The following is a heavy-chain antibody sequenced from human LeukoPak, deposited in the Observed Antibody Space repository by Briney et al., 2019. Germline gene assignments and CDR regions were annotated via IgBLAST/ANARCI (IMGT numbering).Heavy chain of an antibody. CDR2: INHSGST. Sequence: SETLSLTCAVYGGSFSGYYWSWLRQPPGKGLEWIGEINHSGSTNYNPSLKSRVTISVDTSKNQFSLKLSSVTAADTAVYYCARARSGWGIDYWGQGTLVTVSS. J-gene: IGHJ4*02. CDR3: ARARSGWGIDY. V-gene: IGHV4-34*01. CDR1: GGSFSGYY. D-gene: IGHD6-19*01.